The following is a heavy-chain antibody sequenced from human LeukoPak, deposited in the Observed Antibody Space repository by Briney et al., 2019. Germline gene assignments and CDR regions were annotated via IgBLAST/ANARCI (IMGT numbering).Heavy chain of an antibody. CDR1: GFTFSSYA. CDR2: ISGSGGST. D-gene: IGHD5-18*01. J-gene: IGHJ4*02. CDR3: AKPLLQLTGDDDY. Sequence: HPGGSLRLSCAASGFTFSSYAMSWVRQAPGKGLEWISAISGSGGSTYYADSVKGRFTISRDNSKNTLYLQMNSLRAEDTAVYYCAKPLLQLTGDDDYWGQGTLVTVSS. V-gene: IGHV3-23*01.